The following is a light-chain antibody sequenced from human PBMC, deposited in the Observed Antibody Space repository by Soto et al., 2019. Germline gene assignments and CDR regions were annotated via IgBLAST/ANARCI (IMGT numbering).Light chain of an antibody. CDR2: DAS. CDR3: QQYYSYRT. CDR1: QGIRND. J-gene: IGKJ1*01. V-gene: IGKV1-17*02. Sequence: DIQMTQSPSSLSASVGDRVTITCRASQGIRNDLGWYQQKPGKAPKVMIYDASKLESGVPSRFSGSGSGTEFTLTINNLQPDDFATYYCQQYYSYRTFGQGTKVDIK.